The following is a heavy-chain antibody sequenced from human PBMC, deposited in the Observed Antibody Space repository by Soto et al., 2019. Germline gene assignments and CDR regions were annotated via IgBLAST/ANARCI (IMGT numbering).Heavy chain of an antibody. D-gene: IGHD3-3*01. V-gene: IGHV3-21*01. CDR1: GFTFSSYS. Sequence: AGSLRLSCAASGFTFSSYSMNWVRQAPGKGLEWVSSISSSSSYIYYADSVKGRFTISRDNAKNSLYLQMNSLRAEDTAVYYCARVAYYDFWSGYLAAYYYYGMDVWGQGTTVTVSS. CDR2: ISSSSSYI. CDR3: ARVAYYDFWSGYLAAYYYYGMDV. J-gene: IGHJ6*02.